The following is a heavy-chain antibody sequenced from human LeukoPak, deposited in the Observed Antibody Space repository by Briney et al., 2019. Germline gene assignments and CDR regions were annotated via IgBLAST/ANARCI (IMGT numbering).Heavy chain of an antibody. J-gene: IGHJ4*02. CDR3: PRGSTPPLDY. CDR1: EFTVSSNY. V-gene: IGHV3-53*03. Sequence: GGSLRLSCAASEFTVSSNYMSWVRQAPGKGLEWVSVIYTGGSTYYADSVKGRFTISRDNSKNTVYLQMNSLRAEDTALYYCPRGSTPPLDYGGRELWSPSPQ. CDR2: IYTGGST.